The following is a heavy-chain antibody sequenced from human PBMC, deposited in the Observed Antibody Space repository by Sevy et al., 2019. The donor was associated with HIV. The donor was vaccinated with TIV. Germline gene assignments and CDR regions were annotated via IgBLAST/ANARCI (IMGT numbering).Heavy chain of an antibody. D-gene: IGHD3-10*01. CDR2: ISHSGTT. V-gene: IGHV4-34*01. Sequence: SETLSLTCAVYGGSLSGYYWSWVRQSPGGGLEWIGEISHSGTTNYNPSLKSRASISVDRSKNQFSLKLRSVTAADTATFYCARIGLVRGPRPYGLDVWGQGTTVTVSS. CDR1: GGSLSGYY. CDR3: ARIGLVRGPRPYGLDV. J-gene: IGHJ6*02.